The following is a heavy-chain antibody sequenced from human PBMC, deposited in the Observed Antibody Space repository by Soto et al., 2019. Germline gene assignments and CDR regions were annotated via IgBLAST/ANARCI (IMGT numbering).Heavy chain of an antibody. Sequence: GGSLRLSCAASGFTFSSYGMHWVRQAPGKGLEWVAVIWYDGSNKYYADSVKGRFTISRDNSKNTLYLQMNSLRAEDTAVYYCAREIYGDSVVGYFDPWGQGTLVTVSS. V-gene: IGHV3-33*01. CDR1: GFTFSSYG. CDR3: AREIYGDSVVGYFDP. D-gene: IGHD4-17*01. J-gene: IGHJ5*02. CDR2: IWYDGSNK.